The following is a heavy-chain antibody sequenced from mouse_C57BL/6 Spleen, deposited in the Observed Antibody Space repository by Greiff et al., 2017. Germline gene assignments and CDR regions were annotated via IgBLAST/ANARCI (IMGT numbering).Heavy chain of an antibody. D-gene: IGHD2-5*01. J-gene: IGHJ1*03. CDR3: ARERDSNYPYWYFDV. Sequence: QVQLQQPGPELVKPGASVKISCKASGYAFSSSWMHWVKQRPGQGLEWIGRIYPGDGDTNYNGKFKGKATLTADKSSSTAYMQLSSLTSEDSAVYFGARERDSNYPYWYFDVWGTGTTVTVSS. V-gene: IGHV1-82*01. CDR1: GYAFSSSW. CDR2: IYPGDGDT.